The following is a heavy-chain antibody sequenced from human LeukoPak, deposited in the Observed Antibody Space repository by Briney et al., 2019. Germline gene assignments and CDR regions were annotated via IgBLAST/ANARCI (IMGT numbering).Heavy chain of an antibody. CDR3: ARGRRSSSWLPLGYYFDY. CDR1: GYTFTVYG. Sequence: ASVKVSCKASGYTFTVYGISWVRQAPGQGLEWMGWINPNSGDTNYAQKFQGRVTMTRDTSISTAYMELSRLRSDDTAVYYCARGRRSSSWLPLGYYFDYWGQGTLVTVSS. CDR2: INPNSGDT. D-gene: IGHD6-13*01. V-gene: IGHV1-2*02. J-gene: IGHJ4*02.